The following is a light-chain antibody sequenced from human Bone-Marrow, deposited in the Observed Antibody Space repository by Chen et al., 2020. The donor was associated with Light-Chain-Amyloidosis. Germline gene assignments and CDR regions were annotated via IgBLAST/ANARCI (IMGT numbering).Light chain of an antibody. V-gene: IGLV4-69*02. J-gene: IGLJ3*02. CDR1: SAHSTYA. CDR3: QTWGSGSNWV. Sequence: QSVLTQSPSASASLGASVKLTCTLSSAHSTYAVAWHQQQPERGPRFLMKLNSDGSHSKGAGIPDRFSGSSSGAERYLTVSGLQSEDEGDYYCQTWGSGSNWVFGGGTKLTVL. CDR2: LNSDGSH.